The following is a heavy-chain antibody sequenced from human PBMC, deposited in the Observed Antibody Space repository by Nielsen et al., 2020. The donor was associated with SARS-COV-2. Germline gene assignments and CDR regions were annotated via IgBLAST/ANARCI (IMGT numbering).Heavy chain of an antibody. D-gene: IGHD2-2*01. J-gene: IGHJ4*02. CDR1: GFTFDDYA. CDR3: AKGNIVVVPAALDY. Sequence: SCAASGFTFDDYAMHWVRQAPGKGLEWVSGISWNSGSIGYADSVKGRFTISRDNAKNSLYLQMNSLRAEDTAVYYCAKGNIVVVPAALDYWGQGTLVTVSS. V-gene: IGHV3-9*01. CDR2: ISWNSGSI.